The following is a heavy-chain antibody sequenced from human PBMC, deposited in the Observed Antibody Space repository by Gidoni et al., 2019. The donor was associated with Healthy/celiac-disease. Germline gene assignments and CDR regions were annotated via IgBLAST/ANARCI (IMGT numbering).Heavy chain of an antibody. V-gene: IGHV3-30-3*01. CDR1: GFTFSSYA. Sequence: QVQLVEPGGGVVQPGRSLRLSCAASGFTFSSYAMHWVRQAPGKGLEWVAVISYDGSNKYYADAVKGRFTISRDNSKNTLYLQMNSLRAEDAAVYYCARDPGDYSNYLDYWGQGTLVTVSS. D-gene: IGHD4-4*01. CDR2: ISYDGSNK. J-gene: IGHJ4*02. CDR3: ARDPGDYSNYLDY.